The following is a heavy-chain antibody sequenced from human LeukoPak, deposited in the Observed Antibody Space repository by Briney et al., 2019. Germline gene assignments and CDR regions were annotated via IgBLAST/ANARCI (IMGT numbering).Heavy chain of an antibody. CDR2: LYYSGST. CDR1: GGSFSGYY. J-gene: IGHJ4*02. CDR3: ANSANYGGNSGFFDY. V-gene: IGHV4-34*01. D-gene: IGHD4-23*01. Sequence: XXTLSLTCAVYGGSFSGYYWGWIRQPPGKGLEWIGSLYYSGSTHYNPSLKSRVTISVDTSKNQFSLKLTSVTAADTAVYYCANSANYGGNSGFFDYWGQGTLVTVSS.